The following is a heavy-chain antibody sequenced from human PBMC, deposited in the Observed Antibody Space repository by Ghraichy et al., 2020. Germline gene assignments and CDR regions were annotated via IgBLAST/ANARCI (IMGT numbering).Heavy chain of an antibody. Sequence: SETLSLTCTVSGGSISSYYWSWIRQPPGQGLEWIGNIYYSGSTNYNPSLRSRVTLSVDTSKNQFSLKLSSVTAADTAVYYCARGQIVQLGNYYYYMDVWGKGTTVTVSS. CDR2: IYYSGST. J-gene: IGHJ6*03. V-gene: IGHV4-59*01. CDR1: GGSISSYY. D-gene: IGHD2-15*01. CDR3: ARGQIVQLGNYYYYMDV.